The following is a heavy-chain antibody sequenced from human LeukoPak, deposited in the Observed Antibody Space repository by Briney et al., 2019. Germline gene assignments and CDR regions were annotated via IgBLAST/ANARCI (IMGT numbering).Heavy chain of an antibody. Sequence: PGESLEISCKGSGYSFTSYWIGWVRQMPGKGLEWMGIIYPSDSDTRYSPSFQGQVTISADKSISTAYLQWSSLKASDTAMYYCARSRYSSSSRYFQHWGQGTLVTVSP. CDR3: ARSRYSSSSRYFQH. J-gene: IGHJ1*01. D-gene: IGHD6-6*01. CDR2: IYPSDSDT. CDR1: GYSFTSYW. V-gene: IGHV5-51*01.